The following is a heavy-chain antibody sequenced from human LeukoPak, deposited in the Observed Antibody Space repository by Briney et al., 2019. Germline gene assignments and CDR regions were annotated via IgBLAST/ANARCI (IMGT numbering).Heavy chain of an antibody. V-gene: IGHV3-7*01. CDR3: ARDLLWFGELPAVGY. Sequence: GGSLRLTCAASGFTFSSYWMSSVRPAPGKGLEWVANIKQDGSEKYYVDSVKGRFTISRDNAKNSLYLQMNSLRAEDTAVYYCARDLLWFGELPAVGYWGQGTLVTVSS. CDR2: IKQDGSEK. D-gene: IGHD3-10*01. J-gene: IGHJ4*02. CDR1: GFTFSSYW.